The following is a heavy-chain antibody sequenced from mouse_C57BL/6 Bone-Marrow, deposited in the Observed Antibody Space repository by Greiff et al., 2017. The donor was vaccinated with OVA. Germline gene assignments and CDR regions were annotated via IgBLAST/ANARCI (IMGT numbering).Heavy chain of an antibody. CDR3: ARNGPPWFAY. CDR1: GFTFSDYG. CDR2: ISNLAYSI. Sequence: EVQVVESGGGLVQPGGSLKLSCAASGFTFSDYGMAWVRQAPRKGPEWVAFISNLAYSIYYADTVTGRFTISRDDAKNTLYLEMSSLRSEDTAMYYCARNGPPWFAYWGQGTLVTGSA. V-gene: IGHV5-15*01. J-gene: IGHJ3*01.